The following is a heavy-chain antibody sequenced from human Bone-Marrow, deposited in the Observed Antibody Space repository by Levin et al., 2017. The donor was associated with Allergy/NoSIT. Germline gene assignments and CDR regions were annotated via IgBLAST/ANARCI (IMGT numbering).Heavy chain of an antibody. J-gene: IGHJ4*02. Sequence: NPGWSLRLSCAASGGTGRKQGRTWVRQATGKGLEWVSGLSSSSTFIYYADSVKGRFTISRDNANNSLYLQMNSLGVEDTAVYYCARDYGSGIVSTMPDYWGQGTLVTVSS. D-gene: IGHD5/OR15-5a*01. V-gene: IGHV3-21*06. CDR2: LSSSSTFI. CDR1: GGTGRKQG. CDR3: ARDYGSGIVSTMPDY.